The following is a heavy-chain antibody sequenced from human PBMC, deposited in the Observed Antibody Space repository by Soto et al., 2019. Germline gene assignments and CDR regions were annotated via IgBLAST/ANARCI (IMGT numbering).Heavy chain of an antibody. V-gene: IGHV4-31*03. D-gene: IGHD4-4*01. CDR3: ARDSRLQCSWFDP. CDR1: GGSISSGGYY. J-gene: IGHJ5*02. Sequence: QVQLQESGPGLVKPSQTLSLTCTVSGGSISSGGYYWSWIRQHPGKGLEWIGYIYYSGSTYYNPSLKSRVTISVDTSKNQVSLKLSSVTAADTAVYDCARDSRLQCSWFDPWGQGTLVTVSS. CDR2: IYYSGST.